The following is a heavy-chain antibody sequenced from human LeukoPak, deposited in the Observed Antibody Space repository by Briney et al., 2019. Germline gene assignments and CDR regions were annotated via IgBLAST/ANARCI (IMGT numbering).Heavy chain of an antibody. CDR2: VSDDGRHT. J-gene: IGHJ4*02. V-gene: IGHV3-30*18. Sequence: GGSLRLSCAASGFTFSSYGIHWVRQAPGKGLEWVAVVSDDGRHTHYADSVKGRFAISRDNSKNTLYLQMNSLRVEDTAVYYCAKGCSNGGSCYLLHYWGQGPLVTVSS. CDR3: AKGCSNGGSCYLLHY. D-gene: IGHD2-15*01. CDR1: GFTFSSYG.